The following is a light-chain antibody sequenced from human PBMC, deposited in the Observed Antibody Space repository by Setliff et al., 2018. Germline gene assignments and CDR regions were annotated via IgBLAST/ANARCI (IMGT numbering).Light chain of an antibody. CDR2: KAS. CDR1: QSISNR. J-gene: IGKJ1*01. CDR3: QQCNSYST. V-gene: IGKV1-5*03. Sequence: DIQMTQSPSTLSASAGDRVTITCRANQSISNRLAWYQHKPGKAPNLLIYKASTLGDGVPSRFSGSGSGTEFTLTISSLHPDDFATYYCQQCNSYSTFGQGTKVDIK.